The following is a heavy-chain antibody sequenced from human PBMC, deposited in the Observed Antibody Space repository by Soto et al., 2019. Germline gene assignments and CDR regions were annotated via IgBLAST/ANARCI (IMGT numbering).Heavy chain of an antibody. V-gene: IGHV4-59*01. CDR3: ARDGDGYNY. J-gene: IGHJ4*02. CDR2: IYSSGST. D-gene: IGHD5-12*01. Sequence: PGKGLEWIGYIYSSGSTSYNPSLKSRVTISVDTSKNQFSLKLSSVTAEDTAVYYCARDGDGYNYWGQGTLVTVSS.